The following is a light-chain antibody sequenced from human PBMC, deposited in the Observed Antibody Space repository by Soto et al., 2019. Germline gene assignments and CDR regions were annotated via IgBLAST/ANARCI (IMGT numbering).Light chain of an antibody. CDR1: QSVRSNH. J-gene: IGKJ2*01. CDR2: AAS. Sequence: DIVLTQSPATLSLSPGERATLSCRASQSVRSNHSAWYQQKPGQAPRLLIYAASSRATGIPDRFSGSGSGTDFILTISRLEPEDFAVYYCQHYDKSPLYTFGQGTKLEIK. CDR3: QHYDKSPLYT. V-gene: IGKV3-20*01.